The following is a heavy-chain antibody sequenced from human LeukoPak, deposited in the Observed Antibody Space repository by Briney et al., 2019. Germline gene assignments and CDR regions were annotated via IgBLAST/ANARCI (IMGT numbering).Heavy chain of an antibody. CDR1: GFTFSSYA. J-gene: IGHJ4*02. CDR2: LPYDGNNE. D-gene: IGHD3-22*01. V-gene: IGHV3-30-3*01. CDR3: ARGHDSSGFCFGY. Sequence: PGRSLRLSCAASGFTFSSYAMHWVRQAPGKGLEWVAILPYDGNNEYYADSVKGRFTISRDNSKNTLYLQMNSLRTEDTAVYYCARGHDSSGFCFGYWGQGTLVTVSS.